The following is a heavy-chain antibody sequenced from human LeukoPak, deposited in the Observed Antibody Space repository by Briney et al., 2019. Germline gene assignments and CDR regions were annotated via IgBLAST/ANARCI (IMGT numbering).Heavy chain of an antibody. CDR3: ARYSAVPAAMPSYYYYYGMDV. V-gene: IGHV4-31*03. CDR2: IYYSGST. D-gene: IGHD2-2*01. Sequence: PSETLSLTCTVSGGSISSGGYYWSWIRQHPGKGLEWIGYIYYSGSTYYNPSLKSRVTISVDTSKNQFSLKLSSVTAADTAVYYCARYSAVPAAMPSYYYYYGMDVWGQGTTVTVSS. J-gene: IGHJ6*02. CDR1: GGSISSGGYY.